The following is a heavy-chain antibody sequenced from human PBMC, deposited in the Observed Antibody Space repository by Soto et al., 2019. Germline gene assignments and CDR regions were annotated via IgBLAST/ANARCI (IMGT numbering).Heavy chain of an antibody. CDR1: GGSISSGGYY. CDR3: ARDASSINFQH. D-gene: IGHD3-10*01. CDR2: IYYSGRT. Sequence: QVQLQESGPGLVKPSQTLSLTCTVSGGSISSGGYYWSWIRQHPGKGLEWIGYIYYSGRTYYNPSLKSRATISADTSKNQFSLKLSSVTAADTAVYYCARDASSINFQHWGQGTLVTISS. J-gene: IGHJ1*01. V-gene: IGHV4-31*03.